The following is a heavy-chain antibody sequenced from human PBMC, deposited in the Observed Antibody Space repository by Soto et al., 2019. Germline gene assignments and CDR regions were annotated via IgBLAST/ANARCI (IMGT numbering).Heavy chain of an antibody. J-gene: IGHJ4*02. V-gene: IGHV6-1*01. D-gene: IGHD6-19*01. Sequence: SENLSLTCAISVYSVSSNTATWNCIMQSPSRGLEWLGRTYYKSKWYTDSAISVKSRIVINPDTSKNQISLRLKSVTPEDAAVYYCERARGIVVNGQGLDWRGQGTLVTVSS. CDR3: ERARGIVVNGQGLDW. CDR2: TYYKSKWYT. CDR1: VYSVSSNTAT.